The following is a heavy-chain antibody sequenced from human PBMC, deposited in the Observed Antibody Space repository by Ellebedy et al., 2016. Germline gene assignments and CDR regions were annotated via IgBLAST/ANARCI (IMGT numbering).Heavy chain of an antibody. Sequence: ASVKVSCXASGYTFTSYDINWVRQATGQGLEWMGWMNPNSGNTGYAQKFQGRVTMTRNTSISTAYMELSSLRSEDTAVYYCASHYGDYLDAFDIWGQGTMVTVSS. V-gene: IGHV1-8*01. D-gene: IGHD4-17*01. J-gene: IGHJ3*02. CDR3: ASHYGDYLDAFDI. CDR2: MNPNSGNT. CDR1: GYTFTSYD.